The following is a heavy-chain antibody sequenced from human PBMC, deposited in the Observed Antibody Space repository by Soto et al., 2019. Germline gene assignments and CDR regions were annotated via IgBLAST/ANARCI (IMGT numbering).Heavy chain of an antibody. V-gene: IGHV3-23*01. CDR3: VKNSGWFNT. CDR2: IDGSGGIT. D-gene: IGHD3-10*01. CDR1: GFPFGTTD. J-gene: IGHJ5*02. Sequence: GSLRLSCAASGFPFGTTDMSWVRQAPGEGLEWVSTIDGSGGITFYADSVKGRFTISRDNSRNTVYLQMNSLRGDETALYYCVKNSGWFNTWGQGALVTVSS.